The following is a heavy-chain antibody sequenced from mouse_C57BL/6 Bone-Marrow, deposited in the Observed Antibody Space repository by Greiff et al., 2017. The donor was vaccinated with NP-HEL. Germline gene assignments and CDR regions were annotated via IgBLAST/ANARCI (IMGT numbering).Heavy chain of an antibody. CDR2: ISSGGSYT. J-gene: IGHJ2*01. Sequence: EVKVVESGGDLVKPGGSLKLSCAASGFTFSSYGMSWVRQTPDKRLEWVATISSGGSYTYYPDSVKGRFTISRDNAKNTLYLQMSSLKSEDTAMYYCAIYGSSYVDYWGQGTTLTVSS. V-gene: IGHV5-6*01. CDR3: AIYGSSYVDY. CDR1: GFTFSSYG. D-gene: IGHD1-1*01.